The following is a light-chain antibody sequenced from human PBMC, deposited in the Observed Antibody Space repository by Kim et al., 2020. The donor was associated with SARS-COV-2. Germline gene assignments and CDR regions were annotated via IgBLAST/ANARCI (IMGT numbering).Light chain of an antibody. CDR2: SVS. Sequence: SPGERATLPCRTSQSVGSHCLALYQQKPGQAPRLLIYSVSNRATGIPDRFSGSGSGTDFTLTLSRLEPEDFAVYYCQQYGIAPPYTFGQGTKLEI. J-gene: IGKJ2*01. CDR1: QSVGSHC. V-gene: IGKV3-20*01. CDR3: QQYGIAPPYT.